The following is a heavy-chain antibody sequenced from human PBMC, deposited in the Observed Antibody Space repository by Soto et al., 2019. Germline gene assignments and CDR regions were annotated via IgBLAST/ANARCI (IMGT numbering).Heavy chain of an antibody. Sequence: PSATLFLTFAVYCGSFSGYYWRWIRQPPRRGLWRVGEINHRGSTNYNPSLKSRVTISVDASTNQFTLKLSSVTAADTAVYYCARRGSGVLWFADPTRPFDPWGQGTLVTVSA. CDR1: CGSFSGYY. D-gene: IGHD3-10*01. CDR2: INHRGST. CDR3: ARRGSGVLWFADPTRPFDP. V-gene: IGHV4-34*01. J-gene: IGHJ5*02.